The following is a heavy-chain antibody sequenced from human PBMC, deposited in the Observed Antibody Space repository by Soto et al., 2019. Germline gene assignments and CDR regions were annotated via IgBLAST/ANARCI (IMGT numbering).Heavy chain of an antibody. Sequence: ASVKVSCKASGDTFTGYYMHWVRQAPGQGLEWMGWINPNSGGTNYAQKFQGWVTMTRDASISTAYMELSRLRSDDTAVYYCARADYYYDSSGYPLDAFDIWGQGAMVTVS. CDR3: ARADYYYDSSGYPLDAFDI. V-gene: IGHV1-2*04. CDR1: GDTFTGYY. J-gene: IGHJ3*02. D-gene: IGHD3-22*01. CDR2: INPNSGGT.